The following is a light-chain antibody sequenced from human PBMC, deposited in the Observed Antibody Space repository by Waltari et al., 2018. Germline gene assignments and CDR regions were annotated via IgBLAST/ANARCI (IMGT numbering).Light chain of an antibody. CDR2: AAS. V-gene: IGKV1-39*01. J-gene: IGKJ2*01. Sequence: DIQMTQSPSSLSASVGDSVTIPCRASQSISSYLNWYQQKPEKAPKLLIYAASSLQSGVPSRFSGSGSGTDFTLTISSLQPEDFATYYCQQSYSTPYTFGQGTKLEIK. CDR1: QSISSY. CDR3: QQSYSTPYT.